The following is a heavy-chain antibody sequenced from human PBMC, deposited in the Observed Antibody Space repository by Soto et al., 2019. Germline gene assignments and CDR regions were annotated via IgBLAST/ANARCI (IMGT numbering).Heavy chain of an antibody. CDR3: ARPYCSGGSCYDYFDY. D-gene: IGHD2-15*01. CDR1: GYTFTSYA. V-gene: IGHV1-3*01. CDR2: INAGNGNT. Sequence: GASVKVSCKASGYTFTSYAMHWVRQAPGQRLEWMGWINAGNGNTSYAQKLQGRVTMTRDTSTSTVYMELSSLRSEDTAVYYCARPYCSGGSCYDYFDYWGQGTLVTVSS. J-gene: IGHJ4*02.